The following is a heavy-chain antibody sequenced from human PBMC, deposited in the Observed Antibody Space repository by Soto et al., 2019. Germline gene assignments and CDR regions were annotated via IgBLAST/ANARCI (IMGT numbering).Heavy chain of an antibody. CDR2: ISPNNGAT. J-gene: IGHJ3*01. D-gene: IGHD2-15*01. CDR3: ARGGEFCSTGSCNSSLGDAFDV. Sequence: QVQLVQSGAEVKKPGASMKVSCKASGYTFSDYYMHWVRQAPGQGLECMGWISPNNGATNYAQKFQDRVTMTRDASITTAYMELSRLRSDDTDVYYCARGGEFCSTGSCNSSLGDAFDVWGQGTTVTVSS. V-gene: IGHV1-2*02. CDR1: GYTFSDYY.